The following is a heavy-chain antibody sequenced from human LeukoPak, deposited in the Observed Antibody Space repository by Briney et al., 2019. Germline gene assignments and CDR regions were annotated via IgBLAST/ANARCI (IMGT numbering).Heavy chain of an antibody. V-gene: IGHV3-21*01. CDR3: ARDRGESYCSSTSCYAQETDY. Sequence: GGSLRLSCAASGFTFSSYSMNWVRQAPGKGLEWVSSISSSSSYIYYADSVKGRFTISRDNAKNSLYLQMNSLRAEDTAVYYCARDRGESYCSSTSCYAQETDYWGQGTLVTVSS. J-gene: IGHJ4*02. CDR2: ISSSSSYI. D-gene: IGHD2-2*01. CDR1: GFTFSSYS.